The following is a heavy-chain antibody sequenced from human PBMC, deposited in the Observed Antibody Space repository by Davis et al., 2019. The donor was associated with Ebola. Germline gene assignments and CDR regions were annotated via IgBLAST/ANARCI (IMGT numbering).Heavy chain of an antibody. CDR2: ISAYNGNT. J-gene: IGHJ6*02. CDR3: ARAIYCSGGSCSLARYYGMDV. D-gene: IGHD2-15*01. Sequence: ASVKVSCKASGYTFTNYGISWVRQAPGQGLEWMGWISAYNGNTNYAQKLQGRVTMTTDTSTSTAYMELSSLRSEDTAVYYCARAIYCSGGSCSLARYYGMDVWGQGTTVTVSS. V-gene: IGHV1-18*01. CDR1: GYTFTNYG.